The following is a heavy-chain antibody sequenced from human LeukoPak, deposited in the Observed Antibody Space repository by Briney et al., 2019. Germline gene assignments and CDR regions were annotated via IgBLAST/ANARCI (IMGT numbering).Heavy chain of an antibody. CDR1: GFTVSSKY. Sequence: GGSLRLSCAAFGFTVSSKYMSWVRQAPGKGLEWVSVLYSGGDTYYADSVKGRFTISRDNSKNTLYLQMNNLRPEDTAVYYCARGRRLDVYYYYYYGMDVWGQGTTVTVSS. D-gene: IGHD3/OR15-3a*01. V-gene: IGHV3-66*01. CDR2: LYSGGDT. CDR3: ARGRRLDVYYYYYYGMDV. J-gene: IGHJ6*02.